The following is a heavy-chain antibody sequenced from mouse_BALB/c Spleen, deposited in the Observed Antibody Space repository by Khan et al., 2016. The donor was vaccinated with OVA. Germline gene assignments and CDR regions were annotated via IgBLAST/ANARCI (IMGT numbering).Heavy chain of an antibody. CDR2: INTYTGEP. CDR1: GYTFTNYG. D-gene: IGHD2-10*01. CDR3: ARPPYFSYVMVY. V-gene: IGHV9-3-1*01. Sequence: QIQLVQSGPELKKPGETVKISCKASGYTFTNYGMNWVKQAPGKGLKWMGWINTYTGEPTYADDFKGRFAFSLENSASTAYLQFNNLKNEDTATYFCARPPYFSYVMVYWGQGTSVTVSS. J-gene: IGHJ4*01.